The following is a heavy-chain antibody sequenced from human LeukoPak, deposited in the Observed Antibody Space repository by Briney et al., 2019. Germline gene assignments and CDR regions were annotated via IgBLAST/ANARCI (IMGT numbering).Heavy chain of an antibody. J-gene: IGHJ5*02. CDR3: AKDALYCSSTSCYEDWFDP. Sequence: GSLRLSCAASGFTFSSYWMHWVRQAPGKGLVWVSRINTDGSSTSYADSVKGRFTISRDNSKNTLYLQMNSLRAEDTAVYYCAKDALYCSSTSCYEDWFDPWGQGTLVTVSS. D-gene: IGHD2-2*01. V-gene: IGHV3-74*01. CDR2: INTDGSST. CDR1: GFTFSSYW.